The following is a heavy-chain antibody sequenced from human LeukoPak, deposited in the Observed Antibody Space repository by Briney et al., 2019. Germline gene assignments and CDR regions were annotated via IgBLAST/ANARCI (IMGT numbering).Heavy chain of an antibody. CDR3: AQVAAAGTGAFDI. D-gene: IGHD6-13*01. J-gene: IGHJ3*02. Sequence: ASVKVSCKASGCTFTCFHMHWMRQAPGQGLEWMGWINTNTGNPTYAQGFTGRFVFSLDTSVSTAYLQISSLKAEDTAVYYCAQVAAAGTGAFDIWGQGTMVTVSS. V-gene: IGHV7-4-1*02. CDR1: GCTFTCFH. CDR2: INTNTGNP.